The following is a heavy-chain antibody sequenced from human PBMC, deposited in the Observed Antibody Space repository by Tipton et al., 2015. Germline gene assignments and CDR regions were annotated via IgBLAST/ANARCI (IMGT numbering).Heavy chain of an antibody. CDR2: VSGSGGDT. CDR3: ARDRRDTQYPYYNIWSGLED. Sequence: SLRLSCAGSGFAFSVYAMTWVRQAPGKGLEWVSGVSGSGGDTFYADSVKGRFKISRDNSNSTLFLHMTSLRVEDTAIYYCARDRRDTQYPYYNIWSGLEDWGQGNLVTVSS. CDR1: GFAFSVYA. D-gene: IGHD3-3*01. J-gene: IGHJ4*02. V-gene: IGHV3-23*01.